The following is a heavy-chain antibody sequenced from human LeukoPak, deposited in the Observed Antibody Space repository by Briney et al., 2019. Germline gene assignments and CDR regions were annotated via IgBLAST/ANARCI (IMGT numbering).Heavy chain of an antibody. CDR2: IYYSGST. CDR1: GGSISSSSYY. V-gene: IGHV4-39*01. CDR3: ATFTMVRPQSDY. J-gene: IGHJ4*02. Sequence: PSETLSLTCTVSGGSISSSSYYWGWIRQPPGKGLEWIGSIYYSGSTYYNPSLKSRVTISVDTSKNQFSLKLSSVTAADTAVYYCATFTMVRPQSDYWGQGTLVTVSS. D-gene: IGHD3-10*01.